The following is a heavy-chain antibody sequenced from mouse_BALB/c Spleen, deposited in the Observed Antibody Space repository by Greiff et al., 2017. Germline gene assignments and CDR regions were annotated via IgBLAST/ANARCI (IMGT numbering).Heavy chain of an antibody. D-gene: IGHD3-1*01. CDR3: ARQLGLRYAY. Sequence: EVKLMESGPSLVKPSQTLSLTCSVTGDSITSCYWNWIRKFPGNKLEYMGYISYSGSTYYNPSLKSRISITRDTSKNQYYLQLNSVTTEDTATYYCARQLGLRYAYWGQGTLVTVSA. CDR2: ISYSGST. J-gene: IGHJ3*01. CDR1: GDSITSCY. V-gene: IGHV3-8*02.